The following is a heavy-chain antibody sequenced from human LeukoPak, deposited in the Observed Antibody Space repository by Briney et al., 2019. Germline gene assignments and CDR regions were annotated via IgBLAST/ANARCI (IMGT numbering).Heavy chain of an antibody. CDR2: IWYDGSNK. D-gene: IGHD3-22*01. V-gene: IGHV3-33*01. CDR3: ARERDDSSGYYYVIPDYFDY. CDR1: GFTFSSYG. Sequence: AGRSLRLSCAASGFTFSSYGMHWVRQAPGKGLEWVAVIWYDGSNKYYADSVKGRFTISRDNSKNTLYLQMNSLRAEDTAVYYCARERDDSSGYYYVIPDYFDYWGQGTLVTVSP. J-gene: IGHJ4*02.